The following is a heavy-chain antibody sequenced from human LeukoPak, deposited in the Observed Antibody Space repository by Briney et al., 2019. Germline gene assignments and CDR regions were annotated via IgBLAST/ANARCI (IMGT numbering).Heavy chain of an antibody. Sequence: PGGSLRLFCEASGVTVSGFPFSHYDMHWVRQATGKGLEWVSGIGTAGDTYYAGSVKGRFTISRENGKNSLYLQMNSLRAGDTAVYYCATSYNTGWPPRDYFYHGLDVWGQGTTVTVSS. CDR1: GVTVSGFPFSHYD. CDR3: ATSYNTGWPPRDYFYHGLDV. D-gene: IGHD6-19*01. J-gene: IGHJ6*02. CDR2: IGTAGDT. V-gene: IGHV3-13*01.